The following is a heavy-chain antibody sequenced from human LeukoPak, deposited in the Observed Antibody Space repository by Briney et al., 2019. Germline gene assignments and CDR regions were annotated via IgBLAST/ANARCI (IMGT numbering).Heavy chain of an antibody. V-gene: IGHV3-48*03. CDR1: GFTFSSYE. Sequence: GGSLRLSCAASGFTFSSYEMNWVRQAPGKGLGWVSYISSSGSTIYYADSVKGRFTISRDNAKNSLYLQMNSLRAEDTAVYYCAELGITMIGGVWGKGTAVTISS. J-gene: IGHJ6*04. D-gene: IGHD3-10*02. CDR3: AELGITMIGGV. CDR2: ISSSGSTI.